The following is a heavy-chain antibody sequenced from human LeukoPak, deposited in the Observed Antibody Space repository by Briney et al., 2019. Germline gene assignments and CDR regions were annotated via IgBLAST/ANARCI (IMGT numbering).Heavy chain of an antibody. CDR3: ARGRGYSYGRARGYYFDY. CDR1: GYTFTSYD. CDR2: MNPNSGNT. D-gene: IGHD5-18*01. V-gene: IGHV1-8*01. Sequence: GASVKLSCKASGYTFTSYDINWVRQATGQGLEWMGWMNPNSGNTGYAQKFQGRVTVTRNTSISTAYMELSSLRSEDTAVYYCARGRGYSYGRARGYYFDYWGQGTLVTVSS. J-gene: IGHJ4*02.